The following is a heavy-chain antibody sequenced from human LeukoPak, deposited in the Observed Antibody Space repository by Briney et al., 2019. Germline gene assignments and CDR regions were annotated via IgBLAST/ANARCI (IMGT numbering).Heavy chain of an antibody. D-gene: IGHD5-24*01. V-gene: IGHV4-31*03. CDR3: ASRDSYKRFDY. Sequence: SEPLSLTCPVSGGSISSGGYYWSWIRQHPGKGLEWIGYIYYSGSTYYNPSLKSRVTISVDTSKNQCSLKLSSVTAADTAVYYCASRDSYKRFDYWGQGTLVSVSS. CDR1: GGSISSGGYY. J-gene: IGHJ4*02. CDR2: IYYSGST.